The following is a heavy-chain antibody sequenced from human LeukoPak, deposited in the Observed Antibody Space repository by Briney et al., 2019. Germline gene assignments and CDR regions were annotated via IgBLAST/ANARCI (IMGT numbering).Heavy chain of an antibody. V-gene: IGHV4-4*07. CDR1: GDSISNYY. CDR2: IYTSGST. CDR3: ARDGIRTGADY. D-gene: IGHD1-14*01. Sequence: SETLSLTCTVSGDSISNYYWSWIRQPAGKGLEWIGRIYTSGSTNYNPSLKSRVTMSVDTSKNQFSLKLSSVTAADTAVYYCARDGIRTGADYWGQGTLVTVSS. J-gene: IGHJ4*02.